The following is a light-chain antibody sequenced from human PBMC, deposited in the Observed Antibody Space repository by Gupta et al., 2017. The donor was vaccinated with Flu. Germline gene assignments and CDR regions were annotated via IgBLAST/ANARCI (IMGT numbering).Light chain of an antibody. CDR3: QQSHQTPWT. V-gene: IGKV1-39*01. Sequence: PSSLSASVGERVTITCRASQNIRNYLNWYQQKPGRPPKILVASASRLERGVPARFSGSGSETDFTLTITRLQPEEFATYYCQQSHQTPWTFGQGTMVEI. J-gene: IGKJ1*01. CDR2: SAS. CDR1: QNIRNY.